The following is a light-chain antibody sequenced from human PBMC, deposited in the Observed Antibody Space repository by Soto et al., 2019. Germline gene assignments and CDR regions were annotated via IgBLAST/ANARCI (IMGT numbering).Light chain of an antibody. CDR1: SSNLGDNT. CDR3: AAWDASLDGDV. V-gene: IGLV1-44*01. CDR2: SYD. J-gene: IGLJ1*01. Sequence: QAVVTQPPSASGTPGQRVTISCSTSSSNLGDNTVNWYQHVPGTAPKLLIYSYDQRPSGVPDRFSGSKSGTSASLAISGLQSEDEADYYCAAWDASLDGDVFGTGTKVTVL.